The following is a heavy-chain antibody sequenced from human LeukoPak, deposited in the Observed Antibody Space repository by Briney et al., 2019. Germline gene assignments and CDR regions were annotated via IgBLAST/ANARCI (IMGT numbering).Heavy chain of an antibody. V-gene: IGHV4-61*02. CDR1: GGSISSGSYY. D-gene: IGHD6-13*01. J-gene: IGHJ5*02. Sequence: PSQTLSLTCTVSGGSISSGSYYWSWIRQPAGKGLEWIGRIYTSGSTNYNPSLKSRVTISVDTSKNQFSLKLSSVTAADTAVYYCARASSSWYNWFDPWGQGTLVTVSS. CDR3: ARASSSWYNWFDP. CDR2: IYTSGST.